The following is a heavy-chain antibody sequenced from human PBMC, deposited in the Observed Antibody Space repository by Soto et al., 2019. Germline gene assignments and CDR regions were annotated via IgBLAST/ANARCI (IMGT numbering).Heavy chain of an antibody. J-gene: IGHJ3*02. CDR3: ARSGPGDYEAVEI. CDR2: ISNSGNT. CDR1: RGSVSSGSYY. Sequence: LSLTCTVSRGSVSSGSYYWSWIRQPPGKGLEWIGYISNSGNTNYNPSLKSRVTISVDTSKNQFSLKVSSVTAADTALYYCARSGPGDYEAVEIWGQGTMATVSS. V-gene: IGHV4-61*01. D-gene: IGHD4-17*01.